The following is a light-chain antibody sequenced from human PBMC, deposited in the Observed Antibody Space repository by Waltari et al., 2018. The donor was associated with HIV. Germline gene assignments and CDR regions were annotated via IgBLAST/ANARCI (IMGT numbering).Light chain of an antibody. J-gene: IGLJ2*01. Sequence: QSMLTQSPSASGTPGQRVTISCSGGASNIGANSVNWYQQLPGTAPRLLIYTNDQRPSGVRDRFSGSKSGTSASRVISGLRSEDEAAYYCSTYDDTLSGHVVFGGGTTLTVL. CDR3: STYDDTLSGHVV. CDR1: ASNIGANS. CDR2: TND. V-gene: IGLV1-44*01.